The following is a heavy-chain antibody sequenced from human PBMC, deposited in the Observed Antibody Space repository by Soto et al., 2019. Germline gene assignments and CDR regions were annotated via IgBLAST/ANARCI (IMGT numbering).Heavy chain of an antibody. CDR1: GFTFSSYW. Sequence: PGGSLRLSCAASGFTFSSYWMSWVRQAPGKXLEWVANIKQDGSEKYYVDSVKGRFTISRDNAKNSLYLQMNSLGAEDTAVYYCARDRYCSSTSCYTGGMDVWGQGTTVTVSS. CDR3: ARDRYCSSTSCYTGGMDV. D-gene: IGHD2-2*02. CDR2: IKQDGSEK. J-gene: IGHJ6*02. V-gene: IGHV3-7*01.